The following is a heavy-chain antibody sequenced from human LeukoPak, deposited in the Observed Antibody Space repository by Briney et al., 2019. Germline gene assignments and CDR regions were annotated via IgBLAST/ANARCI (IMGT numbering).Heavy chain of an antibody. CDR1: GFTFSSYA. CDR2: ISGSGGST. Sequence: QPGGSLRLSCAASGFTFSSYAMSWVRQAPGKGLEWVSAISGSGGSTYYADSVKGRFTISRDNSKNTLYLQMNSLRAEDTAVYYCAKVRLSYDFWSGYEAPFDYWGQGTLVTISS. CDR3: AKVRLSYDFWSGYEAPFDY. V-gene: IGHV3-23*01. D-gene: IGHD3-3*01. J-gene: IGHJ4*02.